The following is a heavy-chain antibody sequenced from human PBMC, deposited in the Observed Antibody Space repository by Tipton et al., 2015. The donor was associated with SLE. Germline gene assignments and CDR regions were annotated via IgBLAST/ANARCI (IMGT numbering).Heavy chain of an antibody. J-gene: IGHJ4*02. CDR2: INHSGST. D-gene: IGHD6-13*01. V-gene: IGHV4-34*01. CDR3: ARDSSEGHSWFDY. CDR1: GGSFSGYY. Sequence: TLSLTCAVYGGSFSGYYWSWIRQPPGKGLEWIGEINHSGSTYYNPSLKSRVTISVDTSKNQFSLKLSSVTAADTAVYYCARDSSEGHSWFDYWGQGTLVTFSS.